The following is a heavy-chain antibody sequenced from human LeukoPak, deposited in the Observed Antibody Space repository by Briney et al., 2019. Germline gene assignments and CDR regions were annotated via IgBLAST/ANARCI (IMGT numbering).Heavy chain of an antibody. J-gene: IGHJ4*02. Sequence: SQTLSLTCAISGDSFSSNSAAWNWIRQSPSRGLEWLGRTYYRSKWYTYYAVSVKSRISINRDTSKNQISLQLNSVTPEDTAVYYCARPTGPIDYWGQGTLVTVSS. CDR2: TYYRSKWYT. V-gene: IGHV6-1*01. D-gene: IGHD1-1*01. CDR3: ARPTGPIDY. CDR1: GDSFSSNSAA.